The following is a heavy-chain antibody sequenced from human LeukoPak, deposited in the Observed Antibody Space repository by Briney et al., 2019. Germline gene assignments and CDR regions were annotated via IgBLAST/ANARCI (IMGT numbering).Heavy chain of an antibody. D-gene: IGHD1-7*01. CDR3: ARYNWNYRPLYYMDV. CDR2: INHSGST. Sequence: PSETLSLTCAVYGGSFSGYYWSWIRQPPGKGLEWIGEINHSGSTNYNPSLKSRVTISVDTSKNQFSLKLSSVTAADTAVYYCARYNWNYRPLYYMDVWGKGTTVTVSS. J-gene: IGHJ6*03. CDR1: GGSFSGYY. V-gene: IGHV4-34*01.